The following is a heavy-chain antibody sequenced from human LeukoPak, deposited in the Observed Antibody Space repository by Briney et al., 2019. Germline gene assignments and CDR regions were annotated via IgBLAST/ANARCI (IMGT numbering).Heavy chain of an antibody. V-gene: IGHV3-7*01. J-gene: IGHJ1*01. CDR1: GFSVSSNY. CDR3: TSWGDTTAEYFQR. Sequence: GGSLRLSCAASGFSVSSNYMNWVRQAPGKGLEWVAHINPDGRDTYYVDSVKGRFTISRDNAQNSMYLQMNSLRVEDTAVYYCTSWGDTTAEYFQRWGQGTLVTVSS. CDR2: INPDGRDT. D-gene: IGHD2-21*02.